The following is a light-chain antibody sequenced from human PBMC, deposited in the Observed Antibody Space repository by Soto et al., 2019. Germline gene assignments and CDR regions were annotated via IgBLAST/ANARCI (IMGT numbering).Light chain of an antibody. CDR1: SSDVGAYNY. CDR2: EVS. V-gene: IGLV2-14*01. Sequence: QSVLTQPASVSGSPGQSITISCTGTSSDVGAYNYVSWYQQHPGKAPKLMIYEVSNRPSGVSNRFSGSKSGNTASLTIFGLQAEDEAHYYCSSYTISSTQVFGGGTQLTVL. CDR3: SSYTISSTQV. J-gene: IGLJ2*01.